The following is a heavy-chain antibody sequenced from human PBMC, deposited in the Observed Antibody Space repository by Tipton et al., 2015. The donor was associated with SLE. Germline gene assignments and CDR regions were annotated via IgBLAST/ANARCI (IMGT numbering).Heavy chain of an antibody. Sequence: GLVKPSETLSLTCTVSGGSISSYYWGWIRQPPGKGLEWIGSIYYSGSTYYNPSLKSRVTISVDTSKNQFSLKLSSVTAADTAVYYCARVPGMEMYYYYYMDVWGKGTTVTVSS. CDR2: IYYSGST. V-gene: IGHV4-39*07. D-gene: IGHD3-10*01. CDR1: GGSISSYY. J-gene: IGHJ6*03. CDR3: ARVPGMEMYYYYYMDV.